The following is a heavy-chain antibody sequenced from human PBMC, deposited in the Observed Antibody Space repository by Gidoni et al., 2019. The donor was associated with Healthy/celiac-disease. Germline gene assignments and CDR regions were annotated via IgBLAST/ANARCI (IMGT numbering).Heavy chain of an antibody. CDR3: AKDIRGSYGSNGMDV. J-gene: IGHJ6*02. V-gene: IGHV3-43*01. Sequence: EVQLVESGGVVVQPGGSLRLSCAASGFTFDDYTMHWVRQAPGKGLEWVSLISWDGGSTYYADSVKGRFTISRDNSKNSLYLQMNSLRTEDTALYYCAKDIRGSYGSNGMDVWGQGTTVTVSS. D-gene: IGHD5-18*01. CDR2: ISWDGGST. CDR1: GFTFDDYT.